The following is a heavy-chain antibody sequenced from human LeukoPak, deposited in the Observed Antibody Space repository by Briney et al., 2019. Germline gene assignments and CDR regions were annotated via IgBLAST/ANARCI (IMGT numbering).Heavy chain of an antibody. V-gene: IGHV1-2*02. CDR3: ARGLAEYYYGMDV. CDR1: GYTFTGYY. Sequence: ASVKVSCKASGYTFTGYYMHWVRQAPGQGLEWMGWINPNSGGTNYAQQFQGKVTMTRDTSISTAYMELSRLRYDDTAVYYGARGLAEYYYGMDVWGEGTTVAVS. D-gene: IGHD1-14*01. J-gene: IGHJ6*02. CDR2: INPNSGGT.